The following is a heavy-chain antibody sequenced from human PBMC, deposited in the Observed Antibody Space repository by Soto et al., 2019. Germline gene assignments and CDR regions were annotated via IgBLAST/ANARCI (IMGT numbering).Heavy chain of an antibody. V-gene: IGHV3-30*18. J-gene: IGHJ4*02. CDR2: ISYDGNNK. Sequence: QVHLVESGGDVVQLGRSLRLSCAASGFTFSSYAMHWVRQAPGKGLEWVALISYDGNNKYYVDSVKGRFTIYRDNSKNTLDLQLNSLRAEDTALYYCAKDHRTTVTSRGVWYFDYWGQGTLVTVSS. D-gene: IGHD4-17*01. CDR1: GFTFSSYA. CDR3: AKDHRTTVTSRGVWYFDY.